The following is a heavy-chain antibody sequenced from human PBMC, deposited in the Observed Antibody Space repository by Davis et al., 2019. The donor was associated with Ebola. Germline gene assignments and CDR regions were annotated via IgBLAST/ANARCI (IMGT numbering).Heavy chain of an antibody. Sequence: LSLTCAVSGFTVSSHYMSWVRQAPGKGLEWVSVIYGGGSTYYADSVKGRFTISRDNSKNTLYLQMNSLRAEDTAVYYCVKGGWQQYFDYWGQGTLVTVSS. CDR1: GFTVSSHY. CDR3: VKGGWQQYFDY. CDR2: IYGGGST. J-gene: IGHJ4*02. D-gene: IGHD6-13*01. V-gene: IGHV3-53*01.